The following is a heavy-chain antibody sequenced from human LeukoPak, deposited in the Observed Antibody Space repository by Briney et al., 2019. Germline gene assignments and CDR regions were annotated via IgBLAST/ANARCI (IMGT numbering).Heavy chain of an antibody. Sequence: GGSLRLSCAASGFTFSGYSMNWVRQAPGKGLEWVSSISSSSSYIYYADSVEGRSTTSRDNAKNSLYLQMNSLRAEDTAVYYCARGVVRYFDYWGQGALVTVSS. J-gene: IGHJ4*02. V-gene: IGHV3-21*01. CDR3: ARGVVRYFDY. CDR1: GFTFSGYS. D-gene: IGHD3-9*01. CDR2: ISSSSSYI.